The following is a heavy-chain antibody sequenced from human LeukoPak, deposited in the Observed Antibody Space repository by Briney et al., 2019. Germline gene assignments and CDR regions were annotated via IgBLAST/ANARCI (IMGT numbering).Heavy chain of an antibody. CDR1: GFTFSSYS. J-gene: IGHJ3*02. D-gene: IGHD2-2*01. V-gene: IGHV3-21*01. CDR2: ISSSSSYI. Sequence: PGGSLRLSCAASGFTFSSYSMNWVRQAPGQGLEWVSSISSSSSYIYYADSVKGRFTISRDNAKNSLYLQMNSLRAEDTAVYYCARDEGVVVPAASLAFDIWGQGTMVTVSS. CDR3: ARDEGVVVPAASLAFDI.